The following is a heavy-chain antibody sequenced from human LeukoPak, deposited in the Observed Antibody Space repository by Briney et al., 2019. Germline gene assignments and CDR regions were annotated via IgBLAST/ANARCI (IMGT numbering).Heavy chain of an antibody. D-gene: IGHD6-19*01. CDR3: ANQGRDSSGWYFDY. Sequence: GGSLRLSCAASGFTFSSYGMHWVRQAPGKGLEWVAVISYDGSNKYYADSVKGRFTISRDNSKNTLYLQMNSLRAEDTAVYYCANQGRDSSGWYFDYWGQGTLVTVSS. J-gene: IGHJ4*02. CDR1: GFTFSSYG. CDR2: ISYDGSNK. V-gene: IGHV3-30*18.